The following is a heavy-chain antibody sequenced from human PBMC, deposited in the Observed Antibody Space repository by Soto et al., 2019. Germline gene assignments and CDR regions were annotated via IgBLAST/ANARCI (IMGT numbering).Heavy chain of an antibody. CDR3: ARGYGRNFDY. CDR1: GGSISSGGYS. CDR2: IYYSGST. J-gene: IGHJ4*02. Sequence: SETLSLTCAVSGGSISSGGYSWSWVRQPPGKGLEWIGSIYYSGSTYYSPSLKSRVTISVDTSKNQFSLKLGSVTAADTAVYYCARGYGRNFDYWGQGTLVTVSS. D-gene: IGHD5-18*01. V-gene: IGHV4-30-2*03.